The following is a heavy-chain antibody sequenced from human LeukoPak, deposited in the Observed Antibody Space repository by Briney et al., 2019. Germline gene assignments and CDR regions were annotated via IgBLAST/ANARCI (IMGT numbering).Heavy chain of an antibody. D-gene: IGHD3-22*01. Sequence: GGSLRLSCAVSGFTFSTYNMNWVRQAPGKGLEWVSAISGSGGSTYYADSVKGRFTISRDNSKNTLYLQMNSLRAEDTAVYYCATRLYYYDSSPPPAGWGQGTLVTVSS. J-gene: IGHJ4*02. CDR3: ATRLYYYDSSPPPAG. CDR1: GFTFSTYN. V-gene: IGHV3-23*01. CDR2: ISGSGGST.